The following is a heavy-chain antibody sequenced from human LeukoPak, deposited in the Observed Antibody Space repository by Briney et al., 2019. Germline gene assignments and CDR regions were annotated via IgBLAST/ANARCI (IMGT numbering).Heavy chain of an antibody. Sequence: SETLSLTCTVSGGSISSSSYYWDWIRQPPGKGLEWIGSIYYSGSTYYNPSLKSRVTISVDTSKNQFSLKLSSVTAADTAVYYCARGYSIQLWFAHWTDAFDIWGQGTMVTVSS. D-gene: IGHD5-18*01. V-gene: IGHV4-39*07. CDR3: ARGYSIQLWFAHWTDAFDI. CDR1: GGSISSSSYY. CDR2: IYYSGST. J-gene: IGHJ3*02.